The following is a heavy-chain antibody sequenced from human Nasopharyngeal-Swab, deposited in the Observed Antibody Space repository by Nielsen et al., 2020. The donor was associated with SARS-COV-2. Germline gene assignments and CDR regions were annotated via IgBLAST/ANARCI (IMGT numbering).Heavy chain of an antibody. Sequence: GGSLRLSCAASGFTFSSYGMHWVRQAPGKGLEWVAVISYDGSNKYYADSVKGRFTISRDNSKNTLYLQMNSLRAEDTAVYYCARGPQTYYYDSSGYYSSMDVWGQGTTVTVSS. CDR2: ISYDGSNK. CDR1: GFTFSSYG. V-gene: IGHV3-30*03. J-gene: IGHJ6*02. D-gene: IGHD3-22*01. CDR3: ARGPQTYYYDSSGYYSSMDV.